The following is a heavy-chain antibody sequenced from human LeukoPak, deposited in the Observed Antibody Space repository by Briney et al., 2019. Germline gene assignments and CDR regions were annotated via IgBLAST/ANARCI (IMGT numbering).Heavy chain of an antibody. CDR1: GGSFSGYY. CDR3: ARGRGSIAAAGTASTGYYYMDV. Sequence: PSETLSLTFAVYGGSFSGYYWSWIRQPPGKGLEWIGEINHSGSTNYSPSLKSRVTISVDTSKNQFSLRLSSVTAADTAVYYCARGRGSIAAAGTASTGYYYMDVWGKGTTVTVSS. CDR2: INHSGST. V-gene: IGHV4-34*01. D-gene: IGHD6-13*01. J-gene: IGHJ6*03.